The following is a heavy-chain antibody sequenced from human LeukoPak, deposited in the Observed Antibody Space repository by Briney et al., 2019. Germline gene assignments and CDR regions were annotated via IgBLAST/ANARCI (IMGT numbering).Heavy chain of an antibody. CDR3: ARTATDTGEFDY. V-gene: IGHV3-21*01. CDR2: ISSSSSSI. D-gene: IGHD6-13*01. Sequence: GRSLRLSSAASGFTFSSYRMNWVRQAAGEGRECVSSISSSSSSIYYADSVKGRFTISREDAKNSLYLQMNSLRAEDTAVYYCARTATDTGEFDYWGQGTLVTVSS. CDR1: GFTFSSYR. J-gene: IGHJ4*02.